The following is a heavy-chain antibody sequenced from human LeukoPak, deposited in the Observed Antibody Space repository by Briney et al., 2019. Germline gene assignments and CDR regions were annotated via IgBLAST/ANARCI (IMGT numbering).Heavy chain of an antibody. D-gene: IGHD3-10*01. CDR3: AKVMVRGVISDFDY. Sequence: QPGGSLRLSCAASGFTFDDYGMSWVRQAPGKGLEWVSGINWNGGSTGYADSVKGRFTISRDNAKNSLYLQMNSLRAEDTALYYCAKVMVRGVISDFDYWGQGTLVTVSS. V-gene: IGHV3-20*04. CDR1: GFTFDDYG. J-gene: IGHJ4*02. CDR2: INWNGGST.